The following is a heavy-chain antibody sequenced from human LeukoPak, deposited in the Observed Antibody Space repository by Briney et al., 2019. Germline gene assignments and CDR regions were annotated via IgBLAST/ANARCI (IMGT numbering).Heavy chain of an antibody. CDR2: IYHSGST. J-gene: IGHJ3*02. V-gene: IGHV4-38-2*01. CDR1: GYSMSSGYY. Sequence: PSETLSLTCAVSGYSMSSGYYWGWIRQPPGKGLEWIGSIYHSGSTYYNPSLKSRVTISVDTSKNQFSLKLSSVTAADTAVYYCARYSTVTTYDAFDIWGQGTMVTVSS. D-gene: IGHD4-17*01. CDR3: ARYSTVTTYDAFDI.